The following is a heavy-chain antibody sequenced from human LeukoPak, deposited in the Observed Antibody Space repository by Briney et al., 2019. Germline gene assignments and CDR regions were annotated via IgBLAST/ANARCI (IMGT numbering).Heavy chain of an antibody. Sequence: SETLSLTCTVSGGSISSYYWSWIRQPPGKGLEWIGYIYYSGSTNYNPSLKSRVTISVDTSKNQFSLKLSSVTAADTAVYYCARGRRRDGYNFDYWGQGTLVTVSS. J-gene: IGHJ4*02. CDR3: ARGRRRDGYNFDY. V-gene: IGHV4-59*01. CDR2: IYYSGST. CDR1: GGSISSYY. D-gene: IGHD5-24*01.